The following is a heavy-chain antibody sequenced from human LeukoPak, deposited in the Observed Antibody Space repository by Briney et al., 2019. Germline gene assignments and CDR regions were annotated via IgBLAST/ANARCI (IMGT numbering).Heavy chain of an antibody. CDR2: ISAYNGNT. Sequence: ASVKASCKASGYTFTSYGISWVRQAPGQGLEWMGWISAYNGNTNYAQKRQGRVTMTTDTSTSTAYMELRSLRSDDTAVYYCARFSLDGIFDSWGQGTMVTVSS. D-gene: IGHD1-1*01. V-gene: IGHV1-18*01. CDR1: GYTFTSYG. CDR3: ARFSLDGIFDS. J-gene: IGHJ3*02.